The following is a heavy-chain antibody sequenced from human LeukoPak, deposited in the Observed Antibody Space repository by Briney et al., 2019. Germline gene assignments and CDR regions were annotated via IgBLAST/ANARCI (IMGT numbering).Heavy chain of an antibody. CDR1: GGSISGYY. Sequence: SETLSLTCTVSGGSISGYYWSWIRQPPGKGLEWIGFIYYSGSTKYNPSLKSRVTISVDTSKNQFSLKLTSVTAADTAVYYCARGIGAAAAVVFDYWGQGTLVTVSS. V-gene: IGHV4-59*12. J-gene: IGHJ4*02. CDR3: ARGIGAAAAVVFDY. D-gene: IGHD6-13*01. CDR2: IYYSGST.